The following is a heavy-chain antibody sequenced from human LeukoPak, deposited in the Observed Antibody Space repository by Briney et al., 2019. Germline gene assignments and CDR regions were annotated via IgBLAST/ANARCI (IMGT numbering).Heavy chain of an antibody. J-gene: IGHJ3*02. CDR3: ARVDGYYFSDAFDI. Sequence: GSSVKVSCKASGGTFSSYAISWVRQAPGQGLEWMGGIIPTFGTANYAQKFQGRVTITTDESTSTAYMELSSLRSEDTAVYYCARVDGYYFSDAFDIWGQGTMVTVSS. D-gene: IGHD3-22*01. CDR2: IIPTFGTA. CDR1: GGTFSSYA. V-gene: IGHV1-69*05.